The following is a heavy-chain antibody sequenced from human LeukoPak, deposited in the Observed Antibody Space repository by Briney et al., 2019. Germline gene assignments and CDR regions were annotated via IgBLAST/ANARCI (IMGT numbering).Heavy chain of an antibody. V-gene: IGHV1-2*02. Sequence: GASVKVSCKASGYIFTGYYMHWVRQAPGQGLEWTGWINPNSGGTNYAQKFQGRVTMTRDTSISTAYMELSRLRSDDTAVYYCARGGDTAMATYFDYWGQGTLVTVSS. J-gene: IGHJ4*02. CDR3: ARGGDTAMATYFDY. CDR2: INPNSGGT. D-gene: IGHD5-18*01. CDR1: GYIFTGYY.